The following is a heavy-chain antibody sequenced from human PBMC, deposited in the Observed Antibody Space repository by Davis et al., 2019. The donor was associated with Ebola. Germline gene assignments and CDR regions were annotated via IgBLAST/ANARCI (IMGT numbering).Heavy chain of an antibody. D-gene: IGHD3-10*01. CDR3: TRVLPLGGVDY. CDR2: IKQDGSEK. J-gene: IGHJ4*02. CDR1: GFTFSSYW. Sequence: GESLKISCAASGFTFSSYWMSWVRQAPGKGLEWVANIKQDGSEKYYVDSVKGRFTIFRDNAKNSLYLQMNSLRAEDTAVYYCTRVLPLGGVDYWGQGTLVTVSS. V-gene: IGHV3-7*03.